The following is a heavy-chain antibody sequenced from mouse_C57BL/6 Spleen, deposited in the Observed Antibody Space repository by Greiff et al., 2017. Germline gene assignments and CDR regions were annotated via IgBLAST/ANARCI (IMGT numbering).Heavy chain of an antibody. Sequence: QVQLQQSGAELVRPGTSVKVSCKASGYAFTNYLIEWVKQRPGQGLEWIGVINPGSGGTNYNEKFKGKATLTADKSSSTAYMQLSNLTSEDSAVYFCARDYGTSYYFDYWGQGTTLTVAS. CDR1: GYAFTNYL. V-gene: IGHV1-54*01. D-gene: IGHD2-1*01. CDR2: INPGSGGT. J-gene: IGHJ2*01. CDR3: ARDYGTSYYFDY.